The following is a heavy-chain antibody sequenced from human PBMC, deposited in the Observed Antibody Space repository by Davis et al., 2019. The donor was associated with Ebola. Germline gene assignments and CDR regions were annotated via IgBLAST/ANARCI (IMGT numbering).Heavy chain of an antibody. Sequence: SETLSLTCAVYGGSFSGYYWSWIRQPPGKGLEWIGEINHSGSTNYNPSLTSRVTISVDTSKNQFSLKLSSVTAADTAVYYCARTHTAMVTTNWFDPWGQGTLVTVSS. D-gene: IGHD5-18*01. J-gene: IGHJ5*02. V-gene: IGHV4-34*01. CDR3: ARTHTAMVTTNWFDP. CDR2: INHSGST. CDR1: GGSFSGYY.